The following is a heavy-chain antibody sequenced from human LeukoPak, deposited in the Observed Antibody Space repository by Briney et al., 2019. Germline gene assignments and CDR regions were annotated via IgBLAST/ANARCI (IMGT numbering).Heavy chain of an antibody. D-gene: IGHD6-19*01. CDR3: ACGVAPTRSPKGIAVYPPPGDY. CDR1: GYTFTSYA. V-gene: IGHV7-4-1*02. J-gene: IGHJ4*02. Sequence: ASVKDSCKASGYTFTSYAMNWVRQAPGQGLEWMGWINTNTGNPTYAQGFTGRFVFSLDTSVSTAYLQISSLKAEDTAVYYCACGVAPTRSPKGIAVYPPPGDYWGQGTLVTVSS. CDR2: INTNTGNP.